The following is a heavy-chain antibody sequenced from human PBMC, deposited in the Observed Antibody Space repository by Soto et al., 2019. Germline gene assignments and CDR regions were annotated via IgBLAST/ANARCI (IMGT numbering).Heavy chain of an antibody. CDR1: GFTFSSYS. V-gene: IGHV3-48*01. Sequence: GGSLRLSCAASGFTFSSYSMNWVRQAPGKGLEWVSYISSSSSTIYYADSVKGRFTISRDNSKNTLYLQMNSLRAEDTAVYYCAKARFRDSSMFLLDYWGQGTLVTVSS. J-gene: IGHJ4*02. CDR2: ISSSSSTI. CDR3: AKARFRDSSMFLLDY. D-gene: IGHD6-19*01.